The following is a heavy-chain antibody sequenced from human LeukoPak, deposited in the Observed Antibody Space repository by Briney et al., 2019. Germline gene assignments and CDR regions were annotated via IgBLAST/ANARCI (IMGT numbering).Heavy chain of an antibody. Sequence: ASVKVSCKASGYTFTSYDINWVRQATGQGLEWMGWMNPNSGNTGYAQKFQGRVTMTRNTSISTAYMELSSLRSEDTAVYYCARGVLRYFDWLPTYYYYYGMDVWGQGTTVTVSS. CDR1: GYTFTSYD. CDR3: ARGVLRYFDWLPTYYYYYGMDV. J-gene: IGHJ6*02. V-gene: IGHV1-8*01. D-gene: IGHD3-9*01. CDR2: MNPNSGNT.